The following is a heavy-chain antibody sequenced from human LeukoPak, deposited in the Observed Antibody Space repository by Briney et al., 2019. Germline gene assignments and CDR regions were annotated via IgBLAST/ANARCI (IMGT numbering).Heavy chain of an antibody. Sequence: PGGSLRLSCAASGFTFSTYWMTWVRQAPGKGLEWVANIKEDGSEKYYVDSVKGRFTISRDNAKNSLYLQMNSLKAEDTAVYYCAKDGYNRYGDYVRFDPWGQGTLVTVSS. D-gene: IGHD4-17*01. CDR3: AKDGYNRYGDYVRFDP. V-gene: IGHV3-7*01. J-gene: IGHJ5*02. CDR2: IKEDGSEK. CDR1: GFTFSTYW.